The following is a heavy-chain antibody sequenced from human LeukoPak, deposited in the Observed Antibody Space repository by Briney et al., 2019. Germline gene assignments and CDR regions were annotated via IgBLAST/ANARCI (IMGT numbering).Heavy chain of an antibody. D-gene: IGHD4-17*01. J-gene: IGHJ6*03. CDR3: ARVGDGDHNYYYYYMDV. Sequence: SETLSLTCAVYGGSFSGYYWSWIRQPPGKGLEWIGYIYYTETSYNPSLKSRVTISADTSKNQFSLKLYSVTAADTAVYYCARVGDGDHNYYYYYMDVWGKGTTVTVSS. CDR2: IYYTET. CDR1: GGSFSGYY. V-gene: IGHV4-34*01.